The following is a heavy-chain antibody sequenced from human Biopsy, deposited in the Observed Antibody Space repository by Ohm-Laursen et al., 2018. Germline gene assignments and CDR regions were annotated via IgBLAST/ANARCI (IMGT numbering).Heavy chain of an antibody. J-gene: IGHJ4*02. CDR1: GFTFSSYW. Sequence: SLRLSCAASGFTFSSYWMSWVRQAPGKGLEWVANIKQDGSEKDYVDSVKGRFTISRDNAKNSLYLQMDSLEAEDTAVYYCARGSDSDYWGQGTLVTVSS. CDR2: IKQDGSEK. V-gene: IGHV3-7*04. CDR3: ARGSDSDY.